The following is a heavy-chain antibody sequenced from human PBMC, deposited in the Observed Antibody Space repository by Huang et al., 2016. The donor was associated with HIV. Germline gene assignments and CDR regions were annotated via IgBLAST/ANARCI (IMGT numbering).Heavy chain of an antibody. CDR1: GYTFTDYF. V-gene: IGHV1-2*02. CDR2: INPLSGVT. Sequence: QVQLVQSGAEVKKLGASVKVSCRTSGYTFTDYFVHWVRQAPGQGLQGMGAINPLSGVTNYAQKFQGRVTMNRDTSIRTVYMELNRLRSDDTALYYCARTPYSGSHPDYWGQGTLVTVSS. J-gene: IGHJ4*02. D-gene: IGHD2-15*01. CDR3: ARTPYSGSHPDY.